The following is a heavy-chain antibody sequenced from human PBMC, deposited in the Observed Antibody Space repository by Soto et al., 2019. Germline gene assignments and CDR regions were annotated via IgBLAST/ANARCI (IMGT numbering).Heavy chain of an antibody. CDR1: GFTFSSYW. Sequence: PGGSLRLSCAASGFTFSSYWMHWVRQAPGKGLVWVSRINSDGSSTSYADSVKGRFTISRDNAKNTLYLQMNSLRAEDTAVYYRARAPPPLLWFGEGNWFDPWGQGTLVTVSS. V-gene: IGHV3-74*01. D-gene: IGHD3-10*01. CDR2: INSDGSST. J-gene: IGHJ5*02. CDR3: ARAPPPLLWFGEGNWFDP.